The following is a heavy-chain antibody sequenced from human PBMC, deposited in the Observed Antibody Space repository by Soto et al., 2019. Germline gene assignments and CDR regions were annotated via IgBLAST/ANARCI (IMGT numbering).Heavy chain of an antibody. CDR3: AASIAARLYFDY. V-gene: IGHV1-24*01. Sequence: ASVKVSCKVSGYTPTELSMHWVRQAPGKGLEWMGGFDPEDGETIYAQKFQGRVTMTEDTSTDTAYMGLSSLRSEDTAVYYCAASIAARLYFDYWGQGTLVTFSS. J-gene: IGHJ4*02. CDR1: GYTPTELS. D-gene: IGHD6-6*01. CDR2: FDPEDGET.